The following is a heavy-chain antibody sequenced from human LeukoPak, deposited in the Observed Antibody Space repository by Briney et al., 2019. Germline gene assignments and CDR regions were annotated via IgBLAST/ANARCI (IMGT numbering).Heavy chain of an antibody. CDR1: GYTLTELS. V-gene: IGHV1-24*01. D-gene: IGHD2-2*01. J-gene: IGHJ4*02. Sequence: ASVKASCKVSGYTLTELSMHWVRQAPGKGLEWMGGFDPEDGETIYAQKFQGRVTMTEDTSTDTAYMELSSLRSEDTAVYYCATAPRDQYYFDYWGQGTLVTVSS. CDR3: ATAPRDQYYFDY. CDR2: FDPEDGET.